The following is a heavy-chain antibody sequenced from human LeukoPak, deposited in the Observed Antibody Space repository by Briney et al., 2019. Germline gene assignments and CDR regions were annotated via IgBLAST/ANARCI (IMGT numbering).Heavy chain of an antibody. Sequence: ASVKVSCKASGYTFTSYYMHWVRQAPGQGLEWMGVINPSGGSTSYAQKFQGRVTMTRDTSTSTVYMELSSLRSKDTAVYFCARDHPVRPLRTLGIVAAGDYGMDVWGQGTTVTVSS. CDR3: ARDHPVRPLRTLGIVAAGDYGMDV. CDR1: GYTFTSYY. V-gene: IGHV1-46*01. J-gene: IGHJ6*02. D-gene: IGHD6-13*01. CDR2: INPSGGST.